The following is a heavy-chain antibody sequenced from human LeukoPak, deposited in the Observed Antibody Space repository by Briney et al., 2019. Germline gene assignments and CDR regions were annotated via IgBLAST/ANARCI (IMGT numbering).Heavy chain of an antibody. CDR3: ARAGSSGWDY. CDR2: IDSDGSSI. J-gene: IGHJ4*02. D-gene: IGHD6-19*01. V-gene: IGHV3-74*01. Sequence: GGSLRLSCAASGFTLSSYWMHWVRQAPGKGLVWVSRIDSDGSSISYADSVKGRFTISRDNAKNTLYLQMNSLRAEDTAVYYCARAGSSGWDYWGQGTLVTVSS. CDR1: GFTLSSYW.